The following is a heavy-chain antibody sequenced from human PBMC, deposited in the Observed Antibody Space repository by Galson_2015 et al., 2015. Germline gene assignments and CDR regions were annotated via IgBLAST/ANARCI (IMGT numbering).Heavy chain of an antibody. CDR3: ARDGRFLEWLYTHYYYYYGMDV. CDR1: GFTFSDYY. CDR2: ISSSGSTI. Sequence: SLRLSCAASGFTFSDYYMSWLRQAPGKGLEWVSYISSSGSTIYYADSVKGRFTISRDNAKNSLYLQMNSLRAEDTAVYYCARDGRFLEWLYTHYYYYYGMDVWGQGTTVTVSS. D-gene: IGHD3-3*01. V-gene: IGHV3-11*01. J-gene: IGHJ6*02.